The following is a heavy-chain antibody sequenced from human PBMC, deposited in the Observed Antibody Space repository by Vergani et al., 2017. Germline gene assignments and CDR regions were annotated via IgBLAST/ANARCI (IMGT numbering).Heavy chain of an antibody. V-gene: IGHV3-9*03. CDR3: AKDIGAYGGYVDY. J-gene: IGHJ4*02. CDR2: ISWNNVNI. CDR1: GFTFDNYA. D-gene: IGHD4/OR15-4a*01. Sequence: EVQLVESGGGLVKPGGSLRLSCAASGFTFDNYAMHWVRQPPGKGLEWVSGISWNNVNIGYADSVKGRFTISRDNAKKSLYLQMNSLRDEDMALYYCAKDIGAYGGYVDYWGQGTLVTVSS.